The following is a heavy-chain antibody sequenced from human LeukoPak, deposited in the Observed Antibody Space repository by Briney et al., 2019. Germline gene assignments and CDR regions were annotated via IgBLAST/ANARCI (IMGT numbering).Heavy chain of an antibody. CDR3: ARGGYHHGFDI. V-gene: IGHV3-74*01. D-gene: IGHD2-15*01. CDR2: INSDGSDT. CDR1: GFTFNSYW. Sequence: GGSLRLSCAASGFTFNSYWFHWVRQAPGKGLVWVSRINSDGSDTIYADSVKGRFTISRDNAKSTVYLQMNSLKAGDTAVYYCARGGYHHGFDIWGQGTMVTVSS. J-gene: IGHJ3*02.